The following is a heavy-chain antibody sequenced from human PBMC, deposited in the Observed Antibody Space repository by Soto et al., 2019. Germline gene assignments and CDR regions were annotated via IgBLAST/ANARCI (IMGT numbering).Heavy chain of an antibody. J-gene: IGHJ4*02. Sequence: EVQLLESGGGLVQPGGSLRLSCAASGFTFSSYAMRWVRQAPGKGLEWVSAISGSGGSTYYADSVKGRFTISRDNSKNTLYLQMNSLRAEDTAVYYCAFSSGYYYAPFDYWGQGTLVTVSS. CDR2: ISGSGGST. V-gene: IGHV3-23*01. CDR3: AFSSGYYYAPFDY. CDR1: GFTFSSYA. D-gene: IGHD3-22*01.